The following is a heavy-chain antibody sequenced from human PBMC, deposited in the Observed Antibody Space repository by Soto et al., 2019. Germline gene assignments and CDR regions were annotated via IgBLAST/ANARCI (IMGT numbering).Heavy chain of an antibody. CDR1: GYTFTSYG. V-gene: IGHV1-18*01. D-gene: IGHD3-16*02. J-gene: IGHJ5*02. Sequence: QVQLVQSGAEVKKPGASVKVSCKASGYTFTSYGISWVRQAPGQGLEWMGWISAYNGNTNYAQKLQGRVTMTTETSTSTAYMELRSLRSDDTAVYYCARDLRGLHLGELSSLGWFDPWGQGTLVTVSS. CDR3: ARDLRGLHLGELSSLGWFDP. CDR2: ISAYNGNT.